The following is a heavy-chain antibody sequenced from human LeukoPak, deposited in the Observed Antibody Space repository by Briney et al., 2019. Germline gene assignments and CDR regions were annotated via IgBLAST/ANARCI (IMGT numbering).Heavy chain of an antibody. J-gene: IGHJ3*02. V-gene: IGHV4-61*02. D-gene: IGHD2-8*01. Sequence: SETLSLTCTVSGDSTSSGGYYWSWIRQPAGKGLEWIGRIYSSGSTNYNPSLKSRVTISSDTSKNQFSLKLSSVTGADTAVYYCAGTATNGGAFDIWGQGTMVTVSS. CDR2: IYSSGST. CDR3: AGTATNGGAFDI. CDR1: GDSTSSGGYY.